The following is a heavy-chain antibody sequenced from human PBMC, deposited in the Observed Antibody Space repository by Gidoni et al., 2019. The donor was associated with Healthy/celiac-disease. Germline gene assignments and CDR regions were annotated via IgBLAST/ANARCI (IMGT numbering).Heavy chain of an antibody. Sequence: QVQLQQWGAGLLKPSETLSLTCAVYGGSFSGYYWSWIRQPPGKGLEWIGEINHSGSTNYNPSLKSRVTISVDTSKNQFSLKLSSVTAADTAVYYCASNYRSSGTNWFDPWGQGTLVTVSS. J-gene: IGHJ5*02. CDR2: INHSGST. D-gene: IGHD6-13*01. CDR3: ASNYRSSGTNWFDP. CDR1: GGSFSGYY. V-gene: IGHV4-34*01.